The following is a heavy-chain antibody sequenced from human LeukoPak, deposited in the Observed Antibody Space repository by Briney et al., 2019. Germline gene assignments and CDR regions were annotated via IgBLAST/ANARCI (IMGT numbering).Heavy chain of an antibody. D-gene: IGHD3-3*01. CDR3: ARDSTSRITIFGVALSRDY. CDR2: INPNSGGT. Sequence: ASVKVSCKASGYTFTGYYMHWVRQAPGQGLEWMGWINPNSGGTNYAQKLQGRVTMTTDTSTSTAYMELRSLRSDDTAVYYCARDSTSRITIFGVALSRDYWGQGTLVTVSS. J-gene: IGHJ4*02. V-gene: IGHV1-2*02. CDR1: GYTFTGYY.